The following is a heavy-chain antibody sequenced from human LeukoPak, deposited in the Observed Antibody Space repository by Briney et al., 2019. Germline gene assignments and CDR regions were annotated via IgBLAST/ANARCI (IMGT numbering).Heavy chain of an antibody. D-gene: IGHD3-10*01. CDR2: INHGGST. Sequence: PSETLSLTCAVYGGSFSGYYCSWLRQTPGKGGEWLGEINHGGSTSYNPSRKSRLTISVGAAKNHFSLRVTSVTAADTAVYYCARHPYYGSGSTNLYWGQGTLVTVSS. J-gene: IGHJ4*02. CDR1: GGSFSGYY. V-gene: IGHV4-34*01. CDR3: ARHPYYGSGSTNLY.